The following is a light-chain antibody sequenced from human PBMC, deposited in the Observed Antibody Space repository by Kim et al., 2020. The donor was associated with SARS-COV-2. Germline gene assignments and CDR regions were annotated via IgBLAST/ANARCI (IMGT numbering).Light chain of an antibody. J-gene: IGKJ1*01. CDR2: GAS. CDR3: QKYDSAPRT. V-gene: IGKV1-27*01. CDR1: QGISEY. Sequence: IQMTQYPSSLSASVGERITITCRASQGISEYLAWYQQRPGKVPKLLIYGASVLQSGAPSRFSGSGSGTVFTLTISRLQPEDVGTYYCQKYDSAPRTFGQGTKVEI.